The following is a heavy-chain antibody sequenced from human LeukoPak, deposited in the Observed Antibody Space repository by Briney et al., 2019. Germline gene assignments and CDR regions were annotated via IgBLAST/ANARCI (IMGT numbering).Heavy chain of an antibody. CDR2: ISGNGGIT. D-gene: IGHD3-10*01. V-gene: IGHV3-23*01. CDR1: GFTFSSYA. Sequence: GGSLRLSCAASGFTFSSYAMHWVRQAPGKGLEWVSAISGNGGITYYADSVKGRFTISRDNSKNTLYLQMNSLRAEDTAVYYCARDRYGSVLMDYWGQGTLVTVSS. J-gene: IGHJ4*02. CDR3: ARDRYGSVLMDY.